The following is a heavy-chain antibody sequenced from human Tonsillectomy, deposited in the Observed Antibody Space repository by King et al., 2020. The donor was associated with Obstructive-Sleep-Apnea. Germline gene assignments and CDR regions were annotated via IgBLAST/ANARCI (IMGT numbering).Heavy chain of an antibody. CDR2: ISWNSGSI. CDR3: AKAVWFGELWTAFDF. D-gene: IGHD3-10*01. V-gene: IGHV3-9*01. CDR1: GFTFDDYA. Sequence: VQLVESGGGLVQPGRSLRLSCAASGFTFDDYAIHWVRQAPGKGLEWVSGISWNSGSIGYADSVKGRFTISRDNAKNSLYLQMNSLRAEDTALYYCAKAVWFGELWTAFDFWGQGTMVTVSS. J-gene: IGHJ3*01.